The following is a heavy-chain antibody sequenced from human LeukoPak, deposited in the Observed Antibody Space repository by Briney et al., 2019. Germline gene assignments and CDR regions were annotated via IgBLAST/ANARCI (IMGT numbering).Heavy chain of an antibody. D-gene: IGHD1-1*01. CDR2: ISGSGGST. Sequence: KAGGSLRLSCAAAGFTFSNYAMTWVRQAPGKGLEWVSSISGSGGSTYYADSVKGRFTISRDNSKNTLYLQMYSLSAEDTAVYYCAKVEGASKASVYWGQGALVTVSS. J-gene: IGHJ4*02. CDR1: GFTFSNYA. CDR3: AKVEGASKASVY. V-gene: IGHV3-23*01.